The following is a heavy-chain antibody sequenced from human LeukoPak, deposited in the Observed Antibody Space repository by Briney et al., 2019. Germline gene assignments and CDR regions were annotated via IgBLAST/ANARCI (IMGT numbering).Heavy chain of an antibody. J-gene: IGHJ4*02. CDR3: ARHGSGFGEFDY. D-gene: IGHD3-10*01. CDR2: IYYSGST. V-gene: IGHV4-39*01. CDR1: GGSISSSSYY. Sequence: SETLSRTCTVSGGSISSSSYYWGWIRQPPGKGLEWIGSIYYSGSTYYNPSLKSRVTISVDTSKNQFSLKLSSVTAADTAVYYCARHGSGFGEFDYWGQGTLVTVSS.